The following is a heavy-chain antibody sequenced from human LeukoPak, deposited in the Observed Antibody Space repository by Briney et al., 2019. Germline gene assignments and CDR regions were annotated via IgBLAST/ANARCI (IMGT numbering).Heavy chain of an antibody. D-gene: IGHD2-15*01. J-gene: IGHJ3*02. CDR2: IYTSGST. CDR3: ARGWRYLLPDRHLAFDI. Sequence: SETLSLTCTVSGNSISSGDNYWSWIRQPAGKGLEWIGRIYTSGSTNYNPSLKSRVTISVDTSKNQFSLKLSSVTAADTAVYYCARGWRYLLPDRHLAFDIWGQGTMVTVSS. CDR1: GNSISSGDNY. V-gene: IGHV4-61*02.